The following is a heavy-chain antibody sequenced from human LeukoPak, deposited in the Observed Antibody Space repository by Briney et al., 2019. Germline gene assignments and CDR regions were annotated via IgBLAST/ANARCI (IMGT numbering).Heavy chain of an antibody. V-gene: IGHV3-21*01. J-gene: IGHJ2*01. CDR2: ISSSSSYI. CDR1: GFTFSSYS. CDR3: ARGETGLLWFGEQKTEYFDL. Sequence: PGGSLRLSCAASGFTFSSYSMTWVRQAPGKGLEWVSSISSSSSYIYYADSVKGRFTIPRDNAKNSPYLQMNSLRAEDTAVYYCARGETGLLWFGEQKTEYFDLWGRGTLVTVSS. D-gene: IGHD3-10*01.